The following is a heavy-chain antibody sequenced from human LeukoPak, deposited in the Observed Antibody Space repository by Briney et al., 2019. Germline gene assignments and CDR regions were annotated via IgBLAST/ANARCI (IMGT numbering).Heavy chain of an antibody. Sequence: SETLSLTCTVSGGSISSYYWSWIRQPAGKGLEWIGRIYTSGSTNYNPSLKSRVTMSVDTSKNQFSLKLSSVTAADTAVYYCARDKLRDWLLTGYDGWFDPWGQGTLVTVSS. CDR2: IYTSGST. D-gene: IGHD3-9*01. CDR1: GGSISSYY. V-gene: IGHV4-4*07. CDR3: ARDKLRDWLLTGYDGWFDP. J-gene: IGHJ5*02.